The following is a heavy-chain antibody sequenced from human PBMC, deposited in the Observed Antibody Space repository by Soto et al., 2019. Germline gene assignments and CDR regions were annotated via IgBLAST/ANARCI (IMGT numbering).Heavy chain of an antibody. CDR1: GYTFTSYD. CDR3: ARGKARPRLFNWFDP. Sequence: ASVKVSCKASGYTFTSYDINWVRQATGQGHEWIRRMNPNSGNTGYAQKFQGRVTMTRNISLSTAYMELSSLRSEDTAVYYCARGKARPRLFNWFDPWGQGTLVTVSS. J-gene: IGHJ5*02. CDR2: MNPNSGNT. D-gene: IGHD1-1*01. V-gene: IGHV1-8*01.